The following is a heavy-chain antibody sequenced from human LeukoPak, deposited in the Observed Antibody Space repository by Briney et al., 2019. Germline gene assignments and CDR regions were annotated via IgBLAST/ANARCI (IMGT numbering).Heavy chain of an antibody. J-gene: IGHJ1*01. CDR1: GYTFTRDY. Sequence: GAVLIFCKASGYTFTRDYMDWVGQTPRQGLEWKRIINPSGGSTSYAQKFQGRVTMTRDMSRSTVYMELSSLRSEDTAVYYGARSSSITMIVVVTGAEYFQHWGQGTLVTVSS. D-gene: IGHD3-22*01. CDR3: ARSSSITMIVVVTGAEYFQH. V-gene: IGHV1-46*01. CDR2: INPSGGST.